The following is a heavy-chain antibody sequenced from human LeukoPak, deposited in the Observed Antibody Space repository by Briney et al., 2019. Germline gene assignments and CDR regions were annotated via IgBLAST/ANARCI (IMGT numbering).Heavy chain of an antibody. Sequence: GGSLRLSCAASGFTFSSYSMNWVRQAPGKGLEWVSSISSSSSYIYYADSVKGRFTISRDNAKNSLYLQMNSLRAEDTAVYYCARARGGYGSGSYDYYYYMDVWGKGTTVTVSS. CDR2: ISSSSSYI. CDR1: GFTFSSYS. J-gene: IGHJ6*03. CDR3: ARARGGYGSGSYDYYYYMDV. V-gene: IGHV3-21*01. D-gene: IGHD3-10*01.